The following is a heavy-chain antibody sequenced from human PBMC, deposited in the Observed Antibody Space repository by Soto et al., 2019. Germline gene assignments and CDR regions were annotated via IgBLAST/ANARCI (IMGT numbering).Heavy chain of an antibody. Sequence: ASVKVSCKASGYTFTSYAMQWVRQAPGQRLEWMGWINAGNGNTKYSQKFQGRVTITRDTSASTAYMELSSLRSEDTAVYYCARGTVTTWIDYWGQGTLVTVSS. V-gene: IGHV1-3*01. CDR3: ARGTVTTWIDY. J-gene: IGHJ4*02. D-gene: IGHD4-17*01. CDR1: GYTFTSYA. CDR2: INAGNGNT.